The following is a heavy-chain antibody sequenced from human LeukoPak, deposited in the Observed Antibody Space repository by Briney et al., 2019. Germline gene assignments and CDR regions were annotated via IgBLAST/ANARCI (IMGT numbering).Heavy chain of an antibody. Sequence: PGRSPRLSCAASGFTFSSYGLHWVRQAPGKGLECVAVISYDGNDMYYSDSVRGRFTISRDNSKNTLYLQMNSLRAEDTAVYCAKDTIPIVLKPSPHGMDVWGQGTTVTVSS. CDR2: ISYDGNDM. J-gene: IGHJ6*02. D-gene: IGHD2-8*01. CDR3: AKDTIPIVLKPSPHGMDV. CDR1: GFTFSSYG. V-gene: IGHV3-30*18.